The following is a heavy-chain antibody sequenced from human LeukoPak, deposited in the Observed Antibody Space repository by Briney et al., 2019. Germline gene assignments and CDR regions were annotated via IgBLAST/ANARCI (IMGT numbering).Heavy chain of an antibody. V-gene: IGHV3-33*01. CDR1: GFTFSSYG. CDR3: ARDSYGMDV. CDR2: IWYDGSNK. Sequence: GGSLRLSCAASGFTFSSYGMHWVRQAPGKGLEWVAVIWYDGSNKYYADSVKGRFTISRENSKNTLYLQMNSLRAEDTAVYYCARDSYGMDVWGQGTTVTVSS. J-gene: IGHJ6*02.